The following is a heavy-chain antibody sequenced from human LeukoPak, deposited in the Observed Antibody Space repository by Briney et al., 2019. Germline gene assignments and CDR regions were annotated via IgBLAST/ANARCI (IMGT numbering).Heavy chain of an antibody. D-gene: IGHD3-10*01. CDR3: AKGGSPVLYGSGRFDY. CDR1: GFTFGYYT. CDR2: ISSTSYYI. J-gene: IGHJ4*02. V-gene: IGHV3-21*04. Sequence: GGSLRLSCAASGFTFGYYTMNWVRQAPGKGQEWLSSISSTSYYIYYADSLKGRFTISRDNAKNSLYLQMNSLRAEDTAVYYCAKGGSPVLYGSGRFDYWGQGTLVTVSS.